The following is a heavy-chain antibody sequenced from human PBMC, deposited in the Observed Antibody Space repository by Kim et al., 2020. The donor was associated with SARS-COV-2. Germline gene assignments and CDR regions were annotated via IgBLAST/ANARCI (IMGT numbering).Heavy chain of an antibody. Sequence: SETLSLTCAVYGGSFSGYYWSWIRQPPGKGLEWIGEINHSGSTNYNPSLKSRVTISVDTSKNQFSLKLSSVTAADTAVYYCARGPYCSSTSCSGGVYYYYGMDVWGQGTTVTVSS. J-gene: IGHJ6*02. V-gene: IGHV4-34*01. CDR3: ARGPYCSSTSCSGGVYYYYGMDV. D-gene: IGHD2-2*01. CDR1: GGSFSGYY. CDR2: INHSGST.